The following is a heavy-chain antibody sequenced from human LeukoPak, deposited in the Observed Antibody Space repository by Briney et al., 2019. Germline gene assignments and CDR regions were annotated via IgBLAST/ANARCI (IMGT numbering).Heavy chain of an antibody. CDR3: ASQYCSGGSCQKTYTDY. J-gene: IGHJ4*02. CDR1: GFTVSSNY. Sequence: PGGSLRLSCAASGFTVSSNYMSWVRQAPGKGLEWVSVIYSGGSTYYAGSVKGRFTISRDNSKNTLYLQMNSLRAEDTAVYYCASQYCSGGSCQKTYTDYWGQGTLVTVSS. V-gene: IGHV3-66*02. D-gene: IGHD2-15*01. CDR2: IYSGGST.